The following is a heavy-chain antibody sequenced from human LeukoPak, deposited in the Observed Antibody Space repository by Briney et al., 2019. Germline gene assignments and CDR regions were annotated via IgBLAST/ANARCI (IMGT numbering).Heavy chain of an antibody. V-gene: IGHV3-23*01. Sequence: GGSLRLSCAASGFTFSSYAMSWVRQAPGKGLEWVSAISGSGGSTYYADSVKGRFTISRDNSKNTLYLQMNSLRAEDTAAYYCAKAGGAYSSSWYSTAEKLGNFDYWGQGTLVTVSS. CDR3: AKAGGAYSSSWYSTAEKLGNFDY. CDR1: GFTFSSYA. J-gene: IGHJ4*02. CDR2: ISGSGGST. D-gene: IGHD6-13*01.